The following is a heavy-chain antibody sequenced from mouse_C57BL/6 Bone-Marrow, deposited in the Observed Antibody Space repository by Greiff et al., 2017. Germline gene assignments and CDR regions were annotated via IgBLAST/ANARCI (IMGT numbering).Heavy chain of an antibody. CDR2: IYPRSGNT. CDR1: GYTFTSYG. Sequence: QVQLQQSGAELARPGASVKLSCKASGYTFTSYGISWVKQRTGQGLEWIGEIYPRSGNTYYNEKFKGKATLTADKSSSTAYMELRSLTSEDSAVXFCARLGGYYVYWYFDVWGTGTTVTVSS. V-gene: IGHV1-81*01. CDR3: ARLGGYYVYWYFDV. D-gene: IGHD2-3*01. J-gene: IGHJ1*03.